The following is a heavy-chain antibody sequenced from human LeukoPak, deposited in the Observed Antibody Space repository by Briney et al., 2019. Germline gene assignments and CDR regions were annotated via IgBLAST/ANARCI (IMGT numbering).Heavy chain of an antibody. CDR3: ARWAYCSSPSCNNWFDP. V-gene: IGHV4-34*01. Sequence: PSETLSLTCAVYGGSFSGYYWSWICQPPGKGVEWIGEIKHSGSTNYNPSPKSRVTISVDTSKNQFSLKLSSVTAADTAGYYCARWAYCSSPSCNNWFDPWGQGTLVTVSS. CDR2: IKHSGST. D-gene: IGHD2-2*01. CDR1: GGSFSGYY. J-gene: IGHJ5*02.